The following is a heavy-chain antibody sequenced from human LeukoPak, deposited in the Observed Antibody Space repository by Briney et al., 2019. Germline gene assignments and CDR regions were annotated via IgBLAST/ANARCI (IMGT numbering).Heavy chain of an antibody. CDR3: ARDTNQLLYVDAFDI. CDR1: GGTFSSYA. V-gene: IGHV1-69*06. CDR2: IIPIFGTA. J-gene: IGHJ3*02. D-gene: IGHD2-2*02. Sequence: SVKVSCKASGGTFSSYAISWVRQAPGQGLEWMGGIIPIFGTANYAQKFQGRVTITADKSTSTAYMELSSLRPEDTAVYYCARDTNQLLYVDAFDIWGQGTMVTVSS.